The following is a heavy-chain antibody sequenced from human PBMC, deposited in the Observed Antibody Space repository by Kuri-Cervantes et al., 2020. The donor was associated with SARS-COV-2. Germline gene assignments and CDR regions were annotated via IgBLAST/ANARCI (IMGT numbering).Heavy chain of an antibody. Sequence: LSLTCAASGFTFSDYYMSWIRQAPGKGLEWVSSISSSSSYIYYADSVKGRFTISRDNAKNSLYLQMNSLRAEDTAVYYCARGSNSSSSRWYYYGMDVWGQGTMVTVSS. CDR2: ISSSSSYI. J-gene: IGHJ6*02. V-gene: IGHV3-11*06. CDR1: GFTFSDYY. D-gene: IGHD6-6*01. CDR3: ARGSNSSSSRWYYYGMDV.